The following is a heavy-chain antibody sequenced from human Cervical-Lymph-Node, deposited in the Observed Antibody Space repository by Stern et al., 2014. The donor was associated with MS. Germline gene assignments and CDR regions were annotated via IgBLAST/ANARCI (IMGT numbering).Heavy chain of an antibody. V-gene: IGHV3-30*04. CDR2: VSKDGNNE. D-gene: IGHD3-22*01. Sequence: QVQLVESGGAVVQPGRSLRLSCAASGFAFSIYAMHWVRQAPGKGLEWVAVVSKDGNNEYYGDSVKCRFTVSRDNSKNTLYLQMNSLRVEDTAVYFCASGYYDSSGYYYRCPDYWGQGTLVTVSS. CDR3: ASGYYDSSGYYYRCPDY. J-gene: IGHJ4*02. CDR1: GFAFSIYA.